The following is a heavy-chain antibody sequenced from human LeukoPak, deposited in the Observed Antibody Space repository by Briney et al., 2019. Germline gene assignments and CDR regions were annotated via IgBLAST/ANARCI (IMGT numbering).Heavy chain of an antibody. Sequence: GGSLRLSCVVSGFTFSSYAMGWVRQAPGKRLEWVSAISGSGGSTYYADSVKGRFTISRDNSKNTSYLQMNSLRADDTAVYYCAKGPLIEVAGTTWDYWGREPWSPSPQ. D-gene: IGHD6-19*01. J-gene: IGHJ4*02. V-gene: IGHV3-23*01. CDR1: GFTFSSYA. CDR2: ISGSGGST. CDR3: AKGPLIEVAGTTWDY.